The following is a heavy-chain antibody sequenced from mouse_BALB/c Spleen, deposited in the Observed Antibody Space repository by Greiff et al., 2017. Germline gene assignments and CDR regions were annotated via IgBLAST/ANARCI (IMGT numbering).Heavy chain of an antibody. V-gene: IGHV5-17*02. CDR1: GFTFSSFG. J-gene: IGHJ3*01. Sequence: EVQLVDSGGGLVQPGGSRKLSCAASGFTFSSFGMHWVRQAPEKGLEWVAYISSGSSTIYYADTVKGRFTISRDSPKNTLFLQMTSLRSEDTAMYYCARHGFAYWGQGTLVTVSA. CDR2: ISSGSSTI. D-gene: IGHD3-1*01. CDR3: ARHGFAY.